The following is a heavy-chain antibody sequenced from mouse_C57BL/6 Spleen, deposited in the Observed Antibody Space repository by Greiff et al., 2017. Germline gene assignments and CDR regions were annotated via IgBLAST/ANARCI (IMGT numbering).Heavy chain of an antibody. CDR2: IRSKSSNYAT. D-gene: IGHD4-1*01. CDR1: GFTFNTYA. CDR3: VREGALGLDWYFDV. Sequence: EVQLVESGGGLVQPKGSLKLSCAASGFTFNTYAMHWVRQAPGKGLEWVARIRSKSSNYATYYADSVKDRFTISRDDSQSMLYLQMNNLKTEDTAMYYCVREGALGLDWYFDVWGTGTTVTVSS. J-gene: IGHJ1*03. V-gene: IGHV10-3*01.